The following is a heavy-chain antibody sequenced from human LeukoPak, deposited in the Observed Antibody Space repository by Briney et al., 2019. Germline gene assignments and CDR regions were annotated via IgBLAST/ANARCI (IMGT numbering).Heavy chain of an antibody. Sequence: SETLSLTCTVSGGSISSYYWSWIRQPPGKGLEWIGYIYYSGSTNYNPSLKSRVTISVDMSKNQFSLKLSSVTAADTAVYYCARDVGGFDWLGAFDIWGQGTMVTVSS. J-gene: IGHJ3*02. CDR2: IYYSGST. V-gene: IGHV4-59*01. CDR3: ARDVGGFDWLGAFDI. CDR1: GGSISSYY. D-gene: IGHD3-9*01.